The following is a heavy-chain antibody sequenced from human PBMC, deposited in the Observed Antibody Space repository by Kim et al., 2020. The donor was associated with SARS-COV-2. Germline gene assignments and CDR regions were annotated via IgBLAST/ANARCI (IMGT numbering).Heavy chain of an antibody. CDR3: AKLVSTIAVAGKEFGYYYGMDV. J-gene: IGHJ6*02. D-gene: IGHD6-19*01. CDR2: IYHSGST. V-gene: IGHV4-4*02. Sequence: SETLSLTCAVSGGSISSSNWWSWVRQPPGKGLEWIGEIYHSGSTNYNPSLKSRVTISVDKSKNQFSLKLSSVTAADTAVYYCAKLVSTIAVAGKEFGYYYGMDVWGQGTTVTVSS. CDR1: GGSISSSNW.